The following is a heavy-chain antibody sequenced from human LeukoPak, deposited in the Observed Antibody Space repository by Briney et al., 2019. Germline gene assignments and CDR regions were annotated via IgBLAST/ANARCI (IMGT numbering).Heavy chain of an antibody. V-gene: IGHV1-8*01. CDR2: MNPNCGNT. CDR3: ARGYCGGDCWSYYYYGMDV. CDR1: GYTFTSYD. J-gene: IGHJ6*02. D-gene: IGHD2-21*02. Sequence: EAAVKVPCKASGYTFTSYDINWLRQPTGQGLEWMGWMNPNCGNTGYAQKFQGRVTITRNTSISTAYMELSSLRSEDTAVYYCARGYCGGDCWSYYYYGMDVWGQGTTDTVSS.